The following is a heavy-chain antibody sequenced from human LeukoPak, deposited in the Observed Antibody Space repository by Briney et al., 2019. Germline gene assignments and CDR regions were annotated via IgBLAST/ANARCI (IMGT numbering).Heavy chain of an antibody. CDR3: SRAGTGFNILGAY. V-gene: IGHV4-59*11. J-gene: IGHJ4*02. CDR2: IHYSGST. Sequence: PSETLSLTCSVSGASISSHYWSWIRQPPGKGLEWIGYIHYSGSTNCNPSLKSRVTISLDTSKNQFSLKLTSVTAADTAVYYCSRAGTGFNILGAYWGQGTLVTV. CDR1: GASISSHY. D-gene: IGHD1-14*01.